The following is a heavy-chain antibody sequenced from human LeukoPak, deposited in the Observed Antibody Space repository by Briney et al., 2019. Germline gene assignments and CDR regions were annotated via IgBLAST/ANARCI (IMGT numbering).Heavy chain of an antibody. V-gene: IGHV4-30-2*01. J-gene: IGHJ4*02. CDR1: GGSISSSSYY. D-gene: IGHD3-9*01. Sequence: SETLSLTCTVSGGSISSSSYYWSWIRQPPGKGLEWIGYIYHSGSTYYNPSLKSRVTISVDRSKNQFSLKLSSVTAADTAVYYCARGGPALFWPDWGQGTLVTVSS. CDR3: ARGGPALFWPD. CDR2: IYHSGST.